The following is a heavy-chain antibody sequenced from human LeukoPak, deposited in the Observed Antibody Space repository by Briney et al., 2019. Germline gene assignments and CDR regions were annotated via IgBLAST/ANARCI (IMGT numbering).Heavy chain of an antibody. D-gene: IGHD3-22*01. CDR3: ARVSLIADY. V-gene: IGHV4-30-2*01. CDR2: INHSGST. Sequence: SQTLSLTCAVSGGSISSGGYSWSWIRQPPGKGLEWIGEINHSGSTNYNPSLRSRVTISVDTSKNQFSLKLSSVTAADTAVYYCARVSLIADYWGQGTLVTVSS. CDR1: GGSISSGGYS. J-gene: IGHJ4*02.